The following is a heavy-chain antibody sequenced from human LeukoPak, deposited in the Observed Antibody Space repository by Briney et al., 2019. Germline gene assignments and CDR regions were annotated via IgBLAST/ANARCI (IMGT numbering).Heavy chain of an antibody. D-gene: IGHD3-22*01. Sequence: ASVKVSCKASGYTFTSYYMHWVRQAPGKGLEWMGGFDPEDGETIYAQKFQGRVTMTEDTSTDTAYMELSSLRSEDTAVYYCATGGGITMIGPPAFDYWGQGTLVTVSS. V-gene: IGHV1-24*01. CDR2: FDPEDGET. J-gene: IGHJ4*02. CDR1: GYTFTSYY. CDR3: ATGGGITMIGPPAFDY.